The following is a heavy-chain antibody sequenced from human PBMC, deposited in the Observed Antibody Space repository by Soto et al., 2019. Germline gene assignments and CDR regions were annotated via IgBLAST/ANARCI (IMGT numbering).Heavy chain of an antibody. Sequence: GASVKVSCKASGYTYTGYYRHWVRQAHGQGLEWMGWINPNSGGTNYAQKFQGWVTMTRDTSISTAYMELSRLRSDDTAVYYCARANDFWSGYSGNYYYYGMDVWGQGTTVTVSS. V-gene: IGHV1-2*04. CDR3: ARANDFWSGYSGNYYYYGMDV. CDR2: INPNSGGT. CDR1: GYTYTGYY. D-gene: IGHD3-3*01. J-gene: IGHJ6*02.